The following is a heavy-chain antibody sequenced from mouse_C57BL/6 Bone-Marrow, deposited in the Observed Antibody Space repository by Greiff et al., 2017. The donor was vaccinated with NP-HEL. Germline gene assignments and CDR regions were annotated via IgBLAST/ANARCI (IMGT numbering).Heavy chain of an antibody. D-gene: IGHD1-1*01. CDR1: GYTFTSYW. CDR3: ARYYYGSRGWYFDV. Sequence: QVQLQQPGADLVKPGASVKLSCKASGYTFTSYWMHWVKQRPGRGLEWIGRIDPNSGGTKFNEKFKTKATLTVDKASSTAYMQLSSLTSEDSAVYDCARYYYGSRGWYFDVWGTGTTVTVSS. CDR2: IDPNSGGT. V-gene: IGHV1-72*01. J-gene: IGHJ1*03.